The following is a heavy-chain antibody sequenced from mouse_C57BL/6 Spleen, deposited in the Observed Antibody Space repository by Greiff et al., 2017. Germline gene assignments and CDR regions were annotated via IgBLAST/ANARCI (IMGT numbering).Heavy chain of an antibody. J-gene: IGHJ2*01. CDR3: ARSGFDY. CDR2: IDPSDSYT. V-gene: IGHV1-69*01. CDR1: GYTFPSYR. Sequence: VQLQQSGAELVMPGASVKLSCKASGYTFPSYRMHWVKQRPGQGLEWIGEIDPSDSYTNYNQKFKGKSTLTVDKSSSTAYMQLSSLTSEDSAVSYCARSGFDYWGQGTTLTVSS.